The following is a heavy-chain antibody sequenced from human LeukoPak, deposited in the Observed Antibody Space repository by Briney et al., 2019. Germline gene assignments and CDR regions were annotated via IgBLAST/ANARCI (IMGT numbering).Heavy chain of an antibody. CDR2: IKHDESER. CDR3: ARDNDGALDY. CDR1: GFIFSNYW. V-gene: IGHV3-7*01. D-gene: IGHD1-1*01. J-gene: IGHJ4*02. Sequence: GGFLRLSWATPGFIFSNYWMASVRQAPGEGLGWVANIKHDESERYYVDSVKGRYTISIDNAKNSLYLQMNSLRADDTAVHYCARDNDGALDYWGQGTLVTV.